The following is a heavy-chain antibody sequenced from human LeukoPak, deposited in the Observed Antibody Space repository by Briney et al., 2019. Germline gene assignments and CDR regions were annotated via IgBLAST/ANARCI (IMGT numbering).Heavy chain of an antibody. V-gene: IGHV1-8*03. CDR1: GSAFTNNE. Sequence: ASVKVSCKASGSAFTNNEINCVRQATGQGLEWMGWMNPNSGNTGYAQKFQGRVTITRDTSINTAYMELSSLRSEDSAFHYCARDPSYSNYGDPYYSYMDVWGKGTTVTVSS. J-gene: IGHJ6*03. D-gene: IGHD4-11*01. CDR2: MNPNSGNT. CDR3: ARDPSYSNYGDPYYSYMDV.